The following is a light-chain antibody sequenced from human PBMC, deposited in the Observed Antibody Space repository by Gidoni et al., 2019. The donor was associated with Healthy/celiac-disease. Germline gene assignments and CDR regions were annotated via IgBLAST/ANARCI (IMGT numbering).Light chain of an antibody. J-gene: IGLJ3*02. V-gene: IGLV7-43*01. Sequence: QTVVTQEPSLTVSPGGTVTLTCASSTGAVTSGYYPTWFQQTPGQAPRALIYSTSNKHPWTPARFSGSLLGDKAALTLSGVQPEDEAEYYCLLYYAGARSWVFGGGTKLTVL. CDR3: LLYYAGARSWV. CDR2: STS. CDR1: TGAVTSGYY.